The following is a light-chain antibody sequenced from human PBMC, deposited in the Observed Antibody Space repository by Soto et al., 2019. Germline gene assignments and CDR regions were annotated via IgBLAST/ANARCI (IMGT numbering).Light chain of an antibody. CDR2: DAS. CDR1: QNIGSS. Sequence: DIQMTQSPSTLSASVGDRVTITCRASQNIGSSLAWYQHRPGKAPKLLIFDASTLQTGVPSRFSGSGFGTEFTLTIIGLQPDDFATYYCQQHNDYSAVTFGQGNKLEIK. J-gene: IGKJ2*01. CDR3: QQHNDYSAVT. V-gene: IGKV1-5*01.